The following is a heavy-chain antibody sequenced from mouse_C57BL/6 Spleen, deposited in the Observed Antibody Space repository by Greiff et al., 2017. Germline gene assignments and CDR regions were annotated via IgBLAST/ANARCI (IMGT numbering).Heavy chain of an antibody. V-gene: IGHV1-15*01. CDR3: LLRREGGFDY. Sequence: VQLQQSGAELVRPGASVTLSCKASGYTFTDYEMHWVKQTPVHGLEWIGAIDPETGGTAYNQKFKGKAILTADKSSSTAYMELRSLTSEDSAVYYCLLRREGGFDYWGQGTTLTVSS. CDR1: GYTFTDYE. D-gene: IGHD2-4*01. J-gene: IGHJ2*01. CDR2: IDPETGGT.